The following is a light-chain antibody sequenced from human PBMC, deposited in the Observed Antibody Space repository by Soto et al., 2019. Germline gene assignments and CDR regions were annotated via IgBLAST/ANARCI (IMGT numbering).Light chain of an antibody. Sequence: EIVMTQSPATLSVSPGERATLSCRASQTVSSNLAWYQQRPGQAPRLLIYGASTRATDIPARFSGSGSETEFTLTIRSLQSEDFAVYYCQHYSNWQTWTFGQGTRVDMK. J-gene: IGKJ1*01. CDR1: QTVSSN. CDR2: GAS. CDR3: QHYSNWQTWT. V-gene: IGKV3-15*01.